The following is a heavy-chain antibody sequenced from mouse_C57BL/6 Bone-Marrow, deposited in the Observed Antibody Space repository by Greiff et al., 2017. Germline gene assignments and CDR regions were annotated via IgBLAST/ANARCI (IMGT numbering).Heavy chain of an antibody. CDR2: IDPSDSET. CDR3: ARGYYGSSSWFAY. D-gene: IGHD1-1*01. Sequence: QVQLQQSGAELVRPGSSVKLSCKASGYTFTSYWMHWVKQRPIQGLEWIGNIDPSDSETHYNQKFKDKATLTVDKSSSTAYMQLSSLTSEDSAVYYCARGYYGSSSWFAYWGQGTLVTVSA. CDR1: GYTFTSYW. V-gene: IGHV1-52*01. J-gene: IGHJ3*01.